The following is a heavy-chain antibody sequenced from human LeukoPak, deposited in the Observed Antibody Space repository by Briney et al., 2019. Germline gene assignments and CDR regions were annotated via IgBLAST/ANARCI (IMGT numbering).Heavy chain of an antibody. Sequence: SETLSLTCTVSGGSISSGSYYWSWIRQPAGKGREWIGRIYTSGSTKYNPSLKSRVTISVDTSKNQFSLKLSSVTAADTAVYYCARDTVRDGYKGGSYWGQGTLVTVSS. V-gene: IGHV4-61*02. CDR1: GGSISSGSYY. J-gene: IGHJ4*02. CDR2: IYTSGST. CDR3: ARDTVRDGYKGGSY. D-gene: IGHD5-24*01.